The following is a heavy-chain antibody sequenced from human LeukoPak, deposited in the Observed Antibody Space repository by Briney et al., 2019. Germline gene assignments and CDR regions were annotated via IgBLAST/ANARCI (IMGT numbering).Heavy chain of an antibody. CDR1: GYTFTGYY. CDR3: ARDRYGSGSYPY. D-gene: IGHD3-10*01. J-gene: IGHJ4*02. Sequence: ASVKVSCKASGYTFTGYYMHWVRQAPGQGLEWMGWINPNSGGTNYVQKFQGRVTMTRDTSISTAYMELSRLRSDDTAVYYCARDRYGSGSYPYWGQGTLVTVSS. CDR2: INPNSGGT. V-gene: IGHV1-2*02.